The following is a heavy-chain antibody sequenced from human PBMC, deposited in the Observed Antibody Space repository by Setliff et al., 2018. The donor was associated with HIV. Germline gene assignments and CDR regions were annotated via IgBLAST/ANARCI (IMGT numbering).Heavy chain of an antibody. V-gene: IGHV4-39*01. CDR2: FYYNGDS. CDR3: VRHSSQWLTFRGAYYFDS. Sequence: SETLSLTCTVSGDSVNDRSYFWGWIRQPPGKGLEWIGTFYYNGDSRYNPSLKSRVTISVDTSKNQFSLKLTSVPFAATAVYYCVRHSSQWLTFRGAYYFDSWGLGVLVTVSS. CDR1: GDSVNDRSYF. D-gene: IGHD3-9*01. J-gene: IGHJ4*02.